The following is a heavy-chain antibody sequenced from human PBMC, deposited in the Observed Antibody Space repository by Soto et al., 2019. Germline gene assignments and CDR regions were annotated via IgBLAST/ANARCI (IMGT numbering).Heavy chain of an antibody. J-gene: IGHJ4*02. CDR2: IRSKAYGGTT. CDR1: GFTFGDYA. V-gene: IGHV3-49*03. D-gene: IGHD3-22*01. Sequence: GGSLRLSCTASGFTFGDYAMSWFRQTPGKGLEWVGFIRSKAYGGTTEYAASVKGRFTISRDDSKSIAYLQMNSLKTEDTAVYYCTRDRFDSSGYYLVGYWGQGTLVTVSS. CDR3: TRDRFDSSGYYLVGY.